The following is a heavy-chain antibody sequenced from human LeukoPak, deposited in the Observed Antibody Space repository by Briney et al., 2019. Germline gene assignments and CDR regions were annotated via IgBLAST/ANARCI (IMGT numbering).Heavy chain of an antibody. D-gene: IGHD6-13*01. CDR2: IYYSGST. J-gene: IGHJ5*02. CDR1: GGHISSYY. CDR3: ARHSSSWYSWFDP. V-gene: IGHV4-59*01. Sequence: SETLSLTCSVSGGHISSYYWSWIRQPPGKGLEWIGYIYYSGSTNYNPSLKSRVTISVDTSKNQFSLKLSSVTVADTAVYYCARHSSSWYSWFDPWGQGTLVTVSS.